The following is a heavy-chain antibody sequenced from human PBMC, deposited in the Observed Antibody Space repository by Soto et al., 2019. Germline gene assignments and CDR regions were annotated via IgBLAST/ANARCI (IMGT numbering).Heavy chain of an antibody. D-gene: IGHD6-6*01. CDR3: ARARRLSSSQRGYWFDP. J-gene: IGHJ5*02. CDR2: ISAYNGNT. Sequence: SVKVSCKSSGYTCTSYGISWVRQAPGQGLEWMGWISAYNGNTNYAQKLQGRVTMTTDTSTSTAYMELRSLRSDDTAVYYCARARRLSSSQRGYWFDPWGQGTLVTVSS. CDR1: GYTCTSYG. V-gene: IGHV1-18*01.